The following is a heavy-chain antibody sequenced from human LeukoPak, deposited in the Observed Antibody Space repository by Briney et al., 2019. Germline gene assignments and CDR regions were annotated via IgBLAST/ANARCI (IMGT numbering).Heavy chain of an antibody. D-gene: IGHD5-18*01. J-gene: IGHJ4*02. Sequence: GESLKISCQGPGYSFTSYWIGWVRQIPGKGLEWMGIIYPGDSDTRYSPSFQGQVTISADKSISTAYLQWSSLKASDTAMYYCARRADTAMVDFDYWGQGTLVTVSS. CDR3: ARRADTAMVDFDY. CDR2: IYPGDSDT. CDR1: GYSFTSYW. V-gene: IGHV5-51*01.